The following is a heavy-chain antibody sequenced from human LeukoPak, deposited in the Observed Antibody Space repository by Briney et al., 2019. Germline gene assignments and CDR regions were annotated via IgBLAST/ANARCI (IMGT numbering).Heavy chain of an antibody. V-gene: IGHV4-4*07. CDR2: IYTSGST. CDR1: GGSISSYY. CDR3: ARETRNGIAVAADYYYYGMDV. D-gene: IGHD6-19*01. J-gene: IGHJ6*02. Sequence: SETLSLTCTVSGGSISSYYWSWIRQPAGKGLEWIGRIYTSGSTNYNPSLKSRVTMSVDTSKNQFPLKLSSVTAADTAVYYCARETRNGIAVAADYYYYGMDVWGQGTTVTVSS.